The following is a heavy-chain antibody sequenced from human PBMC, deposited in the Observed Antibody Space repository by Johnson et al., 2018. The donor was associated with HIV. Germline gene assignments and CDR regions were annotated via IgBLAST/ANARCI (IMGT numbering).Heavy chain of an antibody. CDR2: INWNGGST. CDR1: GFTFDDYG. V-gene: IGHV3-20*04. D-gene: IGHD6-13*01. Sequence: VQLVESGGGVVRPGGSLRLSCAASGFTFDDYGMSWVRQAPGKGLEWVSGINWNGGSTGYADSVKSRFTISRDNSKHTLYLQMNSLRAEDTAVYYCAREMAIAAAGHDAFDIWGQGTMVTVSS. J-gene: IGHJ3*02. CDR3: AREMAIAAAGHDAFDI.